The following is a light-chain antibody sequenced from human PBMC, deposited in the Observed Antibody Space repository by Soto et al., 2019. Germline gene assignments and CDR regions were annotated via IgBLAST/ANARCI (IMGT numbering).Light chain of an antibody. V-gene: IGLV1-40*01. CDR1: TSNIGAGYD. Sequence: QAVVTQPPSVSGAPGQRVTISCTGSTSNIGAGYDVHWYQQLPGTAPKLLIYGNSNRPSGVPDRFSGSKSGTSASLAITGLQAEDDADYYCLSYDSSLSGLVVFGGGTKVTVL. CDR2: GNS. CDR3: LSYDSSLSGLVV. J-gene: IGLJ2*01.